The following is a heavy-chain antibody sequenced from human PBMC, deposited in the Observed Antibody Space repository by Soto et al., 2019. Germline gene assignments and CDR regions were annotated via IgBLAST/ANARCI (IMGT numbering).Heavy chain of an antibody. D-gene: IGHD6-13*01. CDR2: ISAYNGNT. CDR1: GYPFTSYG. Sequence: ASVKVCSKASGYPFTSYGISLVRQAPGQGLEWMGWISAYNGNTNYAQKLQGRVTMTTGTSTSTAYMELRSLRSDDAAVYYCAIANEASRWNIDYWGRGTLFTVSS. V-gene: IGHV1-18*04. J-gene: IGHJ4*02. CDR3: AIANEASRWNIDY.